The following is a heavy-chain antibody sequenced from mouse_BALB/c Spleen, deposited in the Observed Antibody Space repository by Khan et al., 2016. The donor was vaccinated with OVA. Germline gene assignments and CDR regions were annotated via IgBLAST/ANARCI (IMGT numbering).Heavy chain of an antibody. CDR2: TYPGNDNT. Sequence: VQLQQSGAELVRPGASVKLSCKTSGYNFTSYWIHWVKQRSGQGLEWIDRTYPGNDNTYYNEKLKDKATLTADKSSSKADRQRGRVKSEDADVCFCAREAALYHFAHRGQGTTLTVSS. J-gene: IGHJ2*01. CDR1: GYNFTSYW. CDR3: AREAALYHFAH. D-gene: IGHD1-2*01. V-gene: IGHV1S132*01.